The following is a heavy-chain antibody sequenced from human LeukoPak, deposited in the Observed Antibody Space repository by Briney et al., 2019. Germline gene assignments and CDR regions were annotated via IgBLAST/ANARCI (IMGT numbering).Heavy chain of an antibody. CDR2: MSPNSGNT. Sequence: ASVKVSCKASGYTFTSYDIYWVRQATGQGLEWMGWMSPNSGNTGYAHKFRGRVTMTMDPSISTVYMELSSLRSEDTAVYYCARFAVHRRITVAGQFGLDYWGQGTLVSVSS. CDR1: GYTFTSYD. D-gene: IGHD6-19*01. CDR3: ARFAVHRRITVAGQFGLDY. V-gene: IGHV1-8*01. J-gene: IGHJ4*02.